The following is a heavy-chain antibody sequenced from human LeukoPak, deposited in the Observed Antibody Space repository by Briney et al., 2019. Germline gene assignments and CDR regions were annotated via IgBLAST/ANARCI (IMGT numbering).Heavy chain of an antibody. Sequence: SETLSLTCTVSGGSMSGFFWTWIRQPPGRELEWIGSIYYSGSSTKYNPSLKSRVTISVDTSKSQFSLNLNSATAADTAVYYCARTSRHFYGSGTNLTPWPAGMDVWGQGTTVTASS. CDR1: GGSMSGFF. CDR2: IYYSGSST. CDR3: ARTSRHFYGSGTNLTPWPAGMDV. J-gene: IGHJ6*02. D-gene: IGHD3-10*01. V-gene: IGHV4-59*01.